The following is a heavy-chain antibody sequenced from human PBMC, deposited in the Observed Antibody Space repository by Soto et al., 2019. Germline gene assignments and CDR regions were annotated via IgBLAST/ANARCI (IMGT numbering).Heavy chain of an antibody. CDR2: INAGNGNT. V-gene: IGHV1-3*01. CDR1: GYTFTSYA. D-gene: IGHD5-18*01. J-gene: IGHJ4*02. CDR3: ARQTNTAMVKDY. Sequence: ASVKVSCKAPGYTFTSYAMHWVRQAPGQRLEWMGWINAGNGNTKYSQKFQGRVTITRDTSASTAYMELSSLRSEDTAVYYCARQTNTAMVKDYWGQGTLVTVSS.